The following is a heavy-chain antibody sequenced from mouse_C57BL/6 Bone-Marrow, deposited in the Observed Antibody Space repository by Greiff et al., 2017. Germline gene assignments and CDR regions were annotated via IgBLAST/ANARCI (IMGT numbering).Heavy chain of an antibody. Sequence: QVQLQQSGPGLVQPSQSLSITCTVSGFSLTSYGVHWVRQSPGKGLEWLGVLWSGGSTDYNAAFISRLSISKDNSKSQVFFKMNSLQADDTAIYYCARNHYYGSSSRWFAYWGQGTLVTVSA. J-gene: IGHJ3*01. D-gene: IGHD1-1*01. CDR2: LWSGGST. CDR3: ARNHYYGSSSRWFAY. CDR1: GFSLTSYG. V-gene: IGHV2-2*01.